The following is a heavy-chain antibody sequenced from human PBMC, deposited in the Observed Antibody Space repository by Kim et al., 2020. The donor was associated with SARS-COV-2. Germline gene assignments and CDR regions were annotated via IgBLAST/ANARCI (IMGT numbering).Heavy chain of an antibody. CDR1: GGTFSSYA. CDR2: IIPILGIA. D-gene: IGHD2-8*01. V-gene: IGHV1-69*04. CDR3: ARERAIQDIVLMAPDAFDI. Sequence: SVKVSCKASGGTFSSYAISWVRQAPGQGLEWMGRIIPILGIANYAQKFQGRVTITADKSTSTAYMELSSLRSEDTAVYYCARERAIQDIVLMAPDAFDIWGQGTMVTVSS. J-gene: IGHJ3*02.